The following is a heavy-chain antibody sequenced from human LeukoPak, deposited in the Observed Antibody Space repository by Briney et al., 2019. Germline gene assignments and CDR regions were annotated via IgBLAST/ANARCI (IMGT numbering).Heavy chain of an antibody. D-gene: IGHD3-22*01. CDR1: GFTFNRNG. V-gene: IGHV3-33*01. J-gene: IGHJ4*02. Sequence: QSGGSLRLSCAASGFTFNRNGMHWVRQAPGKGLEWVALIWFDGSREYYGDSVKGRFIISRDNSKNTLYLQMNSLRAEDTAVHYCARWLSYKIDSNGFLDYWGQGTLVTVSS. CDR2: IWFDGSRE. CDR3: ARWLSYKIDSNGFLDY.